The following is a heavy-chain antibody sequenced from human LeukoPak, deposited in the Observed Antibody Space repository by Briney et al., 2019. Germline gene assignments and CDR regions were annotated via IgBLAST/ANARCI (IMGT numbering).Heavy chain of an antibody. CDR1: GGSISSYF. J-gene: IGHJ4*02. Sequence: SETLSLTCTVSGGSISSYFWSWIRQPPGKGLEWIGYIYYSGSTNYNPSLKSRVTISVDTSKNQFSLKLSSVTAADTAVYYCARRTMVATGPWFDYWGQGTLVTVSS. CDR3: ARRTMVATGPWFDY. CDR2: IYYSGST. V-gene: IGHV4-59*08. D-gene: IGHD4/OR15-4a*01.